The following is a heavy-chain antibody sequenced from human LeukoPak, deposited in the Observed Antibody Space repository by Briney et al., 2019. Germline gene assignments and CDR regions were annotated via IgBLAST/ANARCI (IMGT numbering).Heavy chain of an antibody. CDR3: GRGFLWSPGSPPFDY. Sequence: PSETLSLTCTVSGGSISSYYWSWIRQPPGKGLEWIGYIYYSGSTNYNPSLKSRVTISVDTSKNQFSLKLSSVTAADTAVYYCGRGFLWSPGSPPFDYWGQGTLVTVSS. J-gene: IGHJ4*02. V-gene: IGHV4-59*01. CDR2: IYYSGST. D-gene: IGHD3-3*01. CDR1: GGSISSYY.